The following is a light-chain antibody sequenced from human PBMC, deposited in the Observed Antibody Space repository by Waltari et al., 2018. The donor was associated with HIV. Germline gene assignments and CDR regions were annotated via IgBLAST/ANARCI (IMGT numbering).Light chain of an antibody. CDR3: SSYTSSTVV. J-gene: IGLJ2*01. V-gene: IGLV2-18*02. Sequence: QSALTQPPSVSGSPGQSVTISCTGTSSDVGSSNPLSWYQQPPGTAPKLMIDEVNNRPSGVPDRFSGSKSGNTASLTISGLQAEDEADYYCSSYTSSTVVFGGGTKLTVL. CDR2: EVN. CDR1: SSDVGSSNP.